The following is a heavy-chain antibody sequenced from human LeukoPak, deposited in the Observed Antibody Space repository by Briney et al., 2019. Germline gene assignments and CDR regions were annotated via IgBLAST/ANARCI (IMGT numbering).Heavy chain of an antibody. Sequence: GGSLRLSCVASGISVSGTFMSWVRQAPGKGLEWVSTMYSGGATHYADSVKGRFSVSRDNVENTLYLQMDNLRVEDKAVYYCARVVTFELDYWGQGTPVLVSS. CDR3: ARVVTFELDY. J-gene: IGHJ4*02. D-gene: IGHD3-10*01. CDR1: GISVSGTF. CDR2: MYSGGAT. V-gene: IGHV3-53*01.